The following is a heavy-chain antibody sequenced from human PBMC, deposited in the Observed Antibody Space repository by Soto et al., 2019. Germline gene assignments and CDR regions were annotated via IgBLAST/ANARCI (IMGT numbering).Heavy chain of an antibody. J-gene: IGHJ4*02. D-gene: IGHD2-15*01. CDR1: GRSISSVNYY. Sequence: PSETLSLTCTVSGRSISSVNYYWSWIRQPPGMGLEWIGYIYYSGSTYYNPSLRSRATISVDTSKNQFSLKLSSVTAADTAVYYCARYGSGECNRGSCYSPFDYWGQGTLVTVSS. V-gene: IGHV4-30-4*01. CDR3: ARYGSGECNRGSCYSPFDY. CDR2: IYYSGST.